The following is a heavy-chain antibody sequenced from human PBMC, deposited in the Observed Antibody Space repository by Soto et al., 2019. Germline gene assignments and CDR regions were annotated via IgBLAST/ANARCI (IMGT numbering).Heavy chain of an antibody. D-gene: IGHD1-26*01. J-gene: IGHJ4*02. CDR1: GFTLSSYA. Sequence: QLQLVESGGGVVQPGRSLRLSCAASGFTLSSYAMHWVRQAPGKGLEWVAAISYDGSDKYYADSVKGRFTVSRDNSENTLYLQMNSLRAEDTAVYYCATGGSVTIARFYFDYWGQGTLVTVSS. CDR3: ATGGSVTIARFYFDY. CDR2: ISYDGSDK. V-gene: IGHV3-30*07.